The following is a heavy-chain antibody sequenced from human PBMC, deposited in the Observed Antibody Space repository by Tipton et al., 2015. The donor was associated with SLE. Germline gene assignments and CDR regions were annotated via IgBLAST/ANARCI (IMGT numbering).Heavy chain of an antibody. V-gene: IGHV4-4*09. CDR3: ARGQGSYYDILTGGAFDI. CDR2: IYTSGST. CDR1: GGPISSYY. D-gene: IGHD3-9*01. Sequence: TLSLTCTVSGGPISSYYWSWIRQPPGKGLEWIGYIYTSGSTNYNPSLKSRVTISVDTSKNQFSLKLSSVTAADTAVYYCARGQGSYYDILTGGAFDIWGQGTMVTVSS. J-gene: IGHJ3*02.